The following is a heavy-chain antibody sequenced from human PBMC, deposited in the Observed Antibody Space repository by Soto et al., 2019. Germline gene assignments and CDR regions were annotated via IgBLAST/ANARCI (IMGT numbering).Heavy chain of an antibody. CDR1: GGSISSGDYY. CDR3: AGDFGFYYDREGFDL. Sequence: QVQLQESGPGLVKPSQALSLTCTVSGGSISSGDYYWSWIRQPPGKGLEWIGYIYYSGSTYYNPSLKSRVTISVDTSKNQFSLKLSSVTAADTAVYYCAGDFGFYYDREGFDLWGRGTLVTVSS. J-gene: IGHJ2*01. CDR2: IYYSGST. V-gene: IGHV4-30-4*01. D-gene: IGHD3-22*01.